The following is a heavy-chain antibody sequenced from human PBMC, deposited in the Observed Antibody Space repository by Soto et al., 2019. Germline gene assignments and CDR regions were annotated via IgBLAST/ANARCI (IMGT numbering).Heavy chain of an antibody. Sequence: GGSLRLSCAASGFTFSSYWMHWVRQAPEKGLVWVSHINSDGSSSTYADSVKGRFTISRDNAKNTLYLQMNSLRAEDTAVYYCAKDPYKLGYCISTSCYGPVDYWGQGTLVTVSS. J-gene: IGHJ4*02. D-gene: IGHD2-2*01. CDR1: GFTFSSYW. CDR3: AKDPYKLGYCISTSCYGPVDY. CDR2: INSDGSSS. V-gene: IGHV3-74*01.